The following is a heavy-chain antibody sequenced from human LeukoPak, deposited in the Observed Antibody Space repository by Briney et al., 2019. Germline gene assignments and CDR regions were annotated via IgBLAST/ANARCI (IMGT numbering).Heavy chain of an antibody. Sequence: GGTLRLSCAASGFTFSSYSMNWVRQAPGKGLEWVSYISSSSSTIYYADSVKGRFTISRDNAKNSLYLQMNSLRAEDTAVYYCASVPYDFWSGSPPGGDYWGQGTLVTVSS. V-gene: IGHV3-48*01. CDR1: GFTFSSYS. CDR3: ASVPYDFWSGSPPGGDY. J-gene: IGHJ4*02. D-gene: IGHD3-3*01. CDR2: ISSSSSTI.